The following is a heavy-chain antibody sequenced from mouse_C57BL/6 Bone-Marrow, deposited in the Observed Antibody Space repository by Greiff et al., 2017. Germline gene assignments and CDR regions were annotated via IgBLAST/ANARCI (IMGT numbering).Heavy chain of an antibody. CDR2: ISGGGGNT. CDR1: GFTISSYT. V-gene: IGHV5-9*01. J-gene: IGHJ1*03. D-gene: IGHD1-1*01. Sequence: EVMLVESGGGLVKPGGSLKLSCAASGFTISSYTMSWVRQTPEKRLQWVAAISGGGGNTYYPDSVKGRFTISRDNDKNILYLQMSSLRSEDTALYYCSRQVTTVLATKYFDVWGTGTTVTVSA. CDR3: SRQVTTVLATKYFDV.